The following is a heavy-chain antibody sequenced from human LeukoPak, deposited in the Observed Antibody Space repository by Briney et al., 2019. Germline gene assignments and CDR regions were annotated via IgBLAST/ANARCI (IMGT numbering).Heavy chain of an antibody. J-gene: IGHJ4*02. V-gene: IGHV3-9*01. Sequence: GGSLRLSCAASGFTFADYAMHWVRPAPGKGLECVSGVCWNSGSIGYQDSVKRRFTNSRDKDKNSLYLQMNSLRAEDTTLYYCTKDSLRGGRCYSGDCYSFDYWGQGTLVTVSS. CDR1: GFTFADYA. CDR2: VCWNSGSI. CDR3: TKDSLRGGRCYSGDCYSFDY. D-gene: IGHD2-15*01.